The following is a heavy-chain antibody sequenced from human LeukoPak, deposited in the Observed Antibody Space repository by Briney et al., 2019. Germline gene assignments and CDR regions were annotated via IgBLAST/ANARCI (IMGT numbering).Heavy chain of an antibody. V-gene: IGHV4-59*01. CDR2: IYYSGST. CDR3: ARGGSGFDY. CDR1: GGSISSYY. D-gene: IGHD3-16*01. J-gene: IGHJ4*02. Sequence: PSETLSLTCTVSGGSISSYYWSWIRQPPGKGLEWIGNIYYSGSTNYNPSLKSRVTISVDTSKNQFSLKLSSVTAADTAVYYCARGGSGFDYWGQGTLVTVSS.